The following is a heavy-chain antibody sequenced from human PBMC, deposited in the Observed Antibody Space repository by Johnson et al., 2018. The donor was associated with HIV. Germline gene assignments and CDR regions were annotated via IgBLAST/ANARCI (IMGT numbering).Heavy chain of an antibody. V-gene: IGHV3-30*18. D-gene: IGHD5-18*01. Sequence: QVQLVESGGGVVQPGRSLRVSCGTSGFTFSSFDMHWVRQAPGKGLEWVAVISYDGSNKYYADSVKGRFTISRDNSKNTLYLQMNSLGAEYTAVYYCAKDLSEYSYGYGAFDIWGEGTMLTVSS. CDR2: ISYDGSNK. CDR3: AKDLSEYSYGYGAFDI. J-gene: IGHJ3*02. CDR1: GFTFSSFD.